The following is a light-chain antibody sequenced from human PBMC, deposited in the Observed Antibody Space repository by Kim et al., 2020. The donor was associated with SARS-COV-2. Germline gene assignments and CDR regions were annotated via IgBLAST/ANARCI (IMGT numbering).Light chain of an antibody. Sequence: SSELTQDPAVSVALGQTVRITCQGDSLRNYYASWYQQKPGQAPLLVIYAKNNRPSGIPDRFSGSSSGNTASLTITGAQAEDEADYYCKSRDSSGNHRVFGGGTQLTVL. CDR1: SLRNYY. V-gene: IGLV3-19*01. CDR3: KSRDSSGNHRV. J-gene: IGLJ2*01. CDR2: AKN.